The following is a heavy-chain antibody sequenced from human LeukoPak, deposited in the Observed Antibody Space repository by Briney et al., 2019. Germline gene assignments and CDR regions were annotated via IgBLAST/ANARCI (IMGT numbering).Heavy chain of an antibody. D-gene: IGHD6-13*01. CDR2: ISGSGGST. CDR1: GFTFSSYG. J-gene: IGHJ4*02. CDR3: AKDRSSSWYWDY. V-gene: IGHV3-23*01. Sequence: GGSLRLSCAASGFTFSSYGMHWVRQAPGKGLEWVSAISGSGGSTYYADSVKGRFTISRDNSKNTLYLQMNSLRAEDTAVYYCAKDRSSSWYWDYWGQGTLVTVSS.